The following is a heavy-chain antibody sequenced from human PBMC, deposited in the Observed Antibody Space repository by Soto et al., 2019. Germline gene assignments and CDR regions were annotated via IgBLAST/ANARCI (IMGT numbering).Heavy chain of an antibody. CDR2: ISHDGSST. CDR3: TSLSVAVDYFAFDI. Sequence: EVQLVESGGGLIQPGGSLRLSCTASGFPFSDLWMHWVRQAPGKGLEWVSRISHDGSSTSHADSVRGRFSMSRGNAKNTVYLQMNSLRAEDTAVYYCTSLSVAVDYFAFDIWGQGTVVTVS. CDR1: GFPFSDLW. D-gene: IGHD6-19*01. J-gene: IGHJ3*02. V-gene: IGHV3-74*01.